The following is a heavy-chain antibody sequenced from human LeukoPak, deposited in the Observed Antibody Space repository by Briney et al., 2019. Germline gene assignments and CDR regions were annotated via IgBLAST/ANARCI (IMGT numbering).Heavy chain of an antibody. CDR3: AKSAAHYYGSGTATDY. D-gene: IGHD3-10*01. V-gene: IGHV3-23*01. J-gene: IGHJ4*02. Sequence: GGSLRLSCAASAFTLSSYAMSWVRQAPGKGLGWDSAISGSGGSTYYADSVKGRFTISRDNSKYTLYLQINSLRAEDTAVYYCAKSAAHYYGSGTATDYWGQGTLVTVSS. CDR1: AFTLSSYA. CDR2: ISGSGGST.